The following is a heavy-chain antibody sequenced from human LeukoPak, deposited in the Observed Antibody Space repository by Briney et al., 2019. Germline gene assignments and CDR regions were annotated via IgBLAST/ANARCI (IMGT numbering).Heavy chain of an antibody. CDR2: IYPGDSDT. V-gene: IGHV5-51*01. CDR3: ARQHYGDYVDY. D-gene: IGHD4-17*01. J-gene: IGHJ4*02. Sequence: GESLKISCKGSGYSFTTYWIGWVRQMPGKGLEWMGIIYPGDSDTRYSPSFQGQVTMSVDKSIGTAYLQWSSLKASDTAMYYYARQHYGDYVDYWGQGTLVIVSS. CDR1: GYSFTTYW.